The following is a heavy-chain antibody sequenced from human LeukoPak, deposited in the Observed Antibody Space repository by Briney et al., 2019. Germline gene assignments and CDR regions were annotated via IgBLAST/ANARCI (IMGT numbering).Heavy chain of an antibody. CDR2: ISYDGSNK. V-gene: IGHV3-30-3*01. CDR3: ARATGYSSSWYRY. J-gene: IGHJ4*02. Sequence: GGSLRLSCAASGFTFSSYAMHWVRQAPGKGLEWVAVISYDGSNKYYADSVKGRFTISRDNSKNTLYLQMNSLRAEDTAVCYCARATGYSSSWYRYWGQGTLVTVSS. CDR1: GFTFSSYA. D-gene: IGHD6-13*01.